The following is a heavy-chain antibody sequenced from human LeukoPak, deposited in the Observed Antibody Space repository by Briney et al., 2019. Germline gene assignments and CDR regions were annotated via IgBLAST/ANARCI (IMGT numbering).Heavy chain of an antibody. CDR2: IYYSGST. CDR3: ARVYCSGGSCYSVRYAFDI. V-gene: IGHV4-31*03. J-gene: IGHJ3*02. Sequence: KTSQTLSLTCTVSGGSISSGGYYWSWIRQHPGKGLEWIGYIYYSGSTYYNPSLKSRVTISVDTSKNQFSLKLSSVTAADTAVYSCARVYCSGGSCYSVRYAFDIWGQGTMVTVSS. CDR1: GGSISSGGYY. D-gene: IGHD2-15*01.